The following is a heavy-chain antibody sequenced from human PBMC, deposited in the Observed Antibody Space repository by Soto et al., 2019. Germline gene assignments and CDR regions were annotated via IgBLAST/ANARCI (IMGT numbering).Heavy chain of an antibody. Sequence: SETLSLTCAVYGGSFSGYYWSWIRQPPGKGLEWIGEINHSGSTNYNPSLKSRVTISVDTSKNQFSLKLSSVTAADTAVYYCARGRLPAAIPYYYYYGMDVWGQGTTVTSP. V-gene: IGHV4-34*01. CDR2: INHSGST. D-gene: IGHD2-2*01. CDR3: ARGRLPAAIPYYYYYGMDV. J-gene: IGHJ6*02. CDR1: GGSFSGYY.